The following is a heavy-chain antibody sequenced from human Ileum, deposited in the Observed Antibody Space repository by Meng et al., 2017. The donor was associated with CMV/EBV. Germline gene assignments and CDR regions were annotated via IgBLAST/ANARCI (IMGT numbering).Heavy chain of an antibody. CDR3: AREMRYCSGNTFYTIWDFDL. Sequence: GGSLRLSCAASGFTFSSYWLSWVRQAPGEGLEWVANIKPDGSEDYFADSVRGRFSISRDNAKNSLYLQMDSLGASDTAVYYCAREMRYCSGNTFYTIWDFDLWGRGTLVTVSS. CDR1: GFTFSSYW. D-gene: IGHD2/OR15-2a*01. J-gene: IGHJ2*01. V-gene: IGHV3-7*01. CDR2: IKPDGSED.